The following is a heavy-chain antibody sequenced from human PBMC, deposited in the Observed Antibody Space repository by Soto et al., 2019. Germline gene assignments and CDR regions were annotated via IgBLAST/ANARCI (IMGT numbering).Heavy chain of an antibody. V-gene: IGHV3-23*01. CDR1: GFTFRNYA. D-gene: IGHD4-17*01. Sequence: EVQLLESGGGLVQPGGSLRLSCAASGFTFRNYAMSWVRQAPGKGPEWVSGISAAGVRTYYTHSVEGRFTISRDNSKATLFLQMDSLRAEDTALYYCAKDPNGDYVGAFDIWSQGTVVTVSS. CDR3: AKDPNGDYVGAFDI. J-gene: IGHJ3*02. CDR2: ISAAGVRT.